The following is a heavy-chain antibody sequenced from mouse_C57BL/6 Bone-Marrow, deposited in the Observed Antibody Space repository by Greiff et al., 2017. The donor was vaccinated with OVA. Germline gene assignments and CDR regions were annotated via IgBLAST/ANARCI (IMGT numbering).Heavy chain of an antibody. J-gene: IGHJ3*01. V-gene: IGHV5-12*01. CDR3: ARRGGYYGFAY. CDR2: ISNGGGST. Sequence: EVQRVESGGGLVQPGGSLKLSCAASGFTFSDYYMYWVRQTPEKRLEWVAYISNGGGSTYYPDTVKGRFTISRDNAKNTLYLQMSRLKSEDTAMCYCARRGGYYGFAYWGQGTLVTVSA. D-gene: IGHD2-3*01. CDR1: GFTFSDYY.